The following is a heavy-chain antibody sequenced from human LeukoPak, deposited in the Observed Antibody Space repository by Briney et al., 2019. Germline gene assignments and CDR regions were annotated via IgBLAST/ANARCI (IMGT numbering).Heavy chain of an antibody. CDR2: IYYSGST. V-gene: IGHV4-59*01. CDR3: ARVVNPKGYCSSTSCPPVVYFDY. CDR1: GGSISSYY. J-gene: IGHJ4*02. D-gene: IGHD2-2*01. Sequence: SETLSLTCTVSGGSISSYYWSWIRQPPGKGLEWIGYIYYSGSTNYNPSLKSRVTISVDTSKNQFSLKLSSVTAADTAVCYCARVVNPKGYCSSTSCPPVVYFDYWGQGTLVTVSS.